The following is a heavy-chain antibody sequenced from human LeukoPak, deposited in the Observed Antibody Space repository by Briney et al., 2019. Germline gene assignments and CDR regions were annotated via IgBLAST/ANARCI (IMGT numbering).Heavy chain of an antibody. J-gene: IGHJ4*02. CDR3: SRAYSTGWLGINDY. V-gene: IGHV3-49*04. CDR1: GFTFSDYA. D-gene: IGHD6-19*01. Sequence: GGSLRLSCTASGFTFSDYAMTSVRQAPGNGLEWVGFIRNKANGGTADYAASVKGRFTISRDDSKTIAYLQMNSLKTEDTAVYFCSRAYSTGWLGINDYWGQGTLVTVSS. CDR2: IRNKANGGTA.